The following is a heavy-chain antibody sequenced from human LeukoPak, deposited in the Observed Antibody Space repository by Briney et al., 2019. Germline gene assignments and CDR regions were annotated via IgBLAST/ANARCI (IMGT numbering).Heavy chain of an antibody. CDR1: GYTFTSYA. J-gene: IGHJ5*02. V-gene: IGHV1-3*04. CDR2: INTGNGNT. Sequence: GASVKVSCKASGYTFTSYAMHWVRQAPGQRPEWMGWINTGNGNTKYSQKFQGRVTITRDTSASTAYMGLSSLRSEDTAVYYCARGVPGWFDPWGQGTLVTVSS. CDR3: ARGVPGWFDP. D-gene: IGHD5/OR15-5a*01.